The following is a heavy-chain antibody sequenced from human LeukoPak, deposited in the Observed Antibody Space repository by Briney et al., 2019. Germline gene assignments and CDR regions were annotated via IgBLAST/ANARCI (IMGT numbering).Heavy chain of an antibody. J-gene: IGHJ4*02. CDR1: GFTFSSYW. CDR2: ISSSSNYI. D-gene: IGHD6-19*01. CDR3: ARAGTAVRLGMGFDS. V-gene: IGHV3-21*01. Sequence: GGSLRLSCAASGFTFSSYWMHWVRQAPGKGLEWVSSISSSSNYIYYADSVKGRFTISRDNAKNSLYLQMNSLRAEDTAVYYCARAGTAVRLGMGFDSWGQGTLVTVSS.